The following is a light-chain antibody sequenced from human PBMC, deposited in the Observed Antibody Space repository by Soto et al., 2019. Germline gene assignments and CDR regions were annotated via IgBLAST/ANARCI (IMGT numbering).Light chain of an antibody. Sequence: QSALTQPASVSGSPGQSITISCTGTSSDIGSFNLVSWYQQHPGKAPKLLISEVTKRPSGVSNRFSGSKPANTASLTISGLLAEDEADYYCCSYAATITVLFGGGTKVTVL. V-gene: IGLV2-23*02. CDR2: EVT. CDR1: SSDIGSFNL. J-gene: IGLJ2*01. CDR3: CSYAATITVL.